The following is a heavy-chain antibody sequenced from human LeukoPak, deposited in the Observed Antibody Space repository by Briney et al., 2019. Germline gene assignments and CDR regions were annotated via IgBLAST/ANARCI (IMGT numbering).Heavy chain of an antibody. CDR3: ASGAPGELELPFDY. Sequence: GGSLRLSCAVSGFTFSRYSMNWVRQAPGKGLEWVSYISSSSTIYYADSVKGRSTISRDNANNSLYLQMNSLRAEDTAVYYCASGAPGELELPFDYWGQGTLVTVSS. J-gene: IGHJ4*02. CDR1: GFTFSRYS. CDR2: ISSSSTI. D-gene: IGHD1-7*01. V-gene: IGHV3-48*04.